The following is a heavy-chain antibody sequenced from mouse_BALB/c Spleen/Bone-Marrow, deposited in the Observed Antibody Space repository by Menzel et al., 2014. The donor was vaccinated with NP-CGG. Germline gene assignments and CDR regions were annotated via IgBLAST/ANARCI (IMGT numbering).Heavy chain of an antibody. J-gene: IGHJ4*01. V-gene: IGHV14-3*02. Sequence: EVNVVESGAELVKPGASVKLSCTASGFNIKDTYIHWVKQRPEQGLEWIGRIDPANGNTKYDPKFQGKATITADTSSNTAYLKLSNLTSEDTAVYYCARYYYYAMDYWGQGTSVTVSS. CDR2: IDPANGNT. CDR3: ARYYYYAMDY. CDR1: GFNIKDTY.